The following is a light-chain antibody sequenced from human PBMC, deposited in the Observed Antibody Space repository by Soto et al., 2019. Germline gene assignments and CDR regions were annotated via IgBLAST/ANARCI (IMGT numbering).Light chain of an antibody. V-gene: IGKV1-39*01. CDR2: AAS. Sequence: DIQMTQSPSSLSASVGDRVTITCRASQSISTYLNWYQQKAGLAPKLLIYAASSLQSGVPSRFSGSGSGTDFSLTFSSLQPEDFATYYCQQTYSTPPTFGQGTKVEIK. J-gene: IGKJ1*01. CDR3: QQTYSTPPT. CDR1: QSISTY.